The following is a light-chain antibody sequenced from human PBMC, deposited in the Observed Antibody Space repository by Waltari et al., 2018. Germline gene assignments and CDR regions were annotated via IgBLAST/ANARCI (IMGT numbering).Light chain of an antibody. CDR3: QQYYGTPLT. CDR2: WAS. CDR1: LSVLYSSNNKDY. V-gene: IGKV4-1*01. Sequence: DIVMTQSPDSLAVSLGAVATINCKSRLSVLYSSNNKDYLAWYQQKPGQPPKLLIYWASTRESGVPDRFRGSGSETEFTLTISSLQAEDVAVYYCQQYYGTPLTFGGGTKVEVK. J-gene: IGKJ4*01.